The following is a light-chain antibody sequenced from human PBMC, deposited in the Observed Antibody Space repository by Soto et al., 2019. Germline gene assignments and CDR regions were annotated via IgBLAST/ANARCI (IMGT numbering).Light chain of an antibody. V-gene: IGLV2-14*03. J-gene: IGLJ1*01. CDR3: NSFTTTNTYV. CDR1: SSDVGGFDH. Sequence: QSVLTQPASVSGPPGQSITISCTGASSDVGGFDHVSWYQQHPGKVTRLLIYDVSSRPSGVSDRFSGSKSGNTASLTISGLQAEDEADYYCNSFTTTNTYVFGTGTKVTVL. CDR2: DVS.